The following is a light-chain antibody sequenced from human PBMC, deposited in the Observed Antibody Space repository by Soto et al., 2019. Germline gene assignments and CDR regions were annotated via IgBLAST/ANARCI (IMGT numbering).Light chain of an antibody. CDR1: QSISSW. CDR2: KAS. J-gene: IGKJ1*01. V-gene: IGKV1-5*03. Sequence: DIQMAQSPSTLSASVGDRVTITCRASQSISSWLAWYQQKPGKAPKLLIYKASSLESGVPSRFSGSGSGTDFTLTISSLQPDDRATYYCQQYNSYSWTFGQGTKVEIK. CDR3: QQYNSYSWT.